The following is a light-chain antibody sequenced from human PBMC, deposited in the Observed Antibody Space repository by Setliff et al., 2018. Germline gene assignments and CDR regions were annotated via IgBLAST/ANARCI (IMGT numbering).Light chain of an antibody. Sequence: QSALTQPPSASGSPGQSVTISCAGTSSDIGGYKYVSWYQQHPGKAPKLMIYEVNKRPSGVPDRFSGSKSGNTASLTVSGLQTEDEAEYYCNAYASDTTYVFGSGTKGTVL. J-gene: IGLJ1*01. CDR3: NAYASDTTYV. V-gene: IGLV2-8*01. CDR1: SSDIGGYKY. CDR2: EVN.